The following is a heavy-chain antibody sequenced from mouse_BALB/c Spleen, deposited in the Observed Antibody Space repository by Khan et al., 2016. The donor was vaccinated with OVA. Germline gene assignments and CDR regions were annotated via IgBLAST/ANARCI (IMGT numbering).Heavy chain of an antibody. CDR1: GYSITSDYA. V-gene: IGHV3-2*02. Sequence: EVQLQESGPGLVKPSQSLSLTCTVTGYSITSDYAWNWIRQFPGNKLEWMGHISYSGNTKYNPSLTSRISITRDTSKNQFFLQLNSVTTEDTATYYCARIYGGDFDYWGQGTTLTVS. CDR3: ARIYGGDFDY. J-gene: IGHJ2*01. D-gene: IGHD1-1*01. CDR2: ISYSGNT.